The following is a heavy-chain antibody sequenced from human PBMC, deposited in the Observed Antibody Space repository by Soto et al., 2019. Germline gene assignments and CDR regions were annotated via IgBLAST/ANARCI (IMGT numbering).Heavy chain of an antibody. V-gene: IGHV3-64*01. D-gene: IGHD2-15*01. CDR2: ISSNGGST. CDR1: GFTFSSYA. J-gene: IGHJ2*01. CDR3: ARDIGAAVVNWYFDL. Sequence: GGSLRLSCAASGFTFSSYAMHWVRQAPGKGLEYVSAISSNGGSTYYANSVKGRFTISRDNSKNTLYLQMGSLRAEDMAVYYCARDIGAAVVNWYFDLWGRGTLVTVSS.